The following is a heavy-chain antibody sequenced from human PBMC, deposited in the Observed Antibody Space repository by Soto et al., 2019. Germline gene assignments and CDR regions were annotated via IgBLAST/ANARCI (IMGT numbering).Heavy chain of an antibody. D-gene: IGHD4-17*01. V-gene: IGHV5-51*01. J-gene: IGHJ4*02. Sequence: GESLKISCKGSGYSFAIYWIAWVRQMPGKGLEWMGVIYPVNSDTRYSPYFQGKVTISADKSINTAYLQWSSLKASDTTMNYCARQDGDGFYYFDYWGQGTPVTVSS. CDR2: IYPVNSDT. CDR3: ARQDGDGFYYFDY. CDR1: GYSFAIYW.